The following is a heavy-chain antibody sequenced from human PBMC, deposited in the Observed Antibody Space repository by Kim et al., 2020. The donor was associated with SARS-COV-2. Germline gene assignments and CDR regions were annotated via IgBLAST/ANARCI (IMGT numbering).Heavy chain of an antibody. J-gene: IGHJ6*03. D-gene: IGHD3-22*01. CDR1: GGSFSGYY. V-gene: IGHV4-34*01. Sequence: SETLSLTCAVYGGSFSGYYWSWIRQPPGKGLEWIGEINHSGSTNYNPSLKSRVTISVDTSKNQFSLKLSSVTAADTAVYYCARAVSGVTMIVVVTGYYYYYMDVWGKGTTVTVSS. CDR3: ARAVSGVTMIVVVTGYYYYYMDV. CDR2: INHSGST.